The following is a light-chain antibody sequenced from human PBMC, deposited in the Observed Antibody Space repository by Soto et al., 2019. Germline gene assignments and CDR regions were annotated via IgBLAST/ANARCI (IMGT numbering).Light chain of an antibody. CDR2: EVT. CDR1: STDVGGCNA. V-gene: IGLV2-14*01. Sequence: QSALRQPASVSGSPGQTITISCTGTSTDVGGCNAVSWYQHHPGKAPKLIIYEVTHRPSGVSDRFSASKSGNTASLTISGLQAEDEADYYCNSFRVSHLYVFGTGPKVTVL. J-gene: IGLJ1*01. CDR3: NSFRVSHLYV.